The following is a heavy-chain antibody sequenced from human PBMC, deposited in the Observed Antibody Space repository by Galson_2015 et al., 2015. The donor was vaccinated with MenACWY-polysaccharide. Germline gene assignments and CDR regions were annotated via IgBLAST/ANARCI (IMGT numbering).Heavy chain of an antibody. CDR3: SRLQSKYMDV. CDR1: GFTFSSYS. V-gene: IGHV3-33*08. D-gene: IGHD4-11*01. J-gene: IGHJ6*04. CDR2: IYYDGSKK. Sequence: SLRLSCAASGFTFSSYSMDWVRQAPGKGLEWVTLIYYDGSKKEYADSVKGRFTISRDSSKNTLYLQMDSLRAEDTAVYYCSRLQSKYMDVWGKGTTVTVSS.